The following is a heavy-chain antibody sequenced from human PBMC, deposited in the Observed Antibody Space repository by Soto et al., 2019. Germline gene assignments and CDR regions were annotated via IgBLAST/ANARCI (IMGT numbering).Heavy chain of an antibody. CDR3: AASIFYYGMDV. CDR1: GYTFTNYW. J-gene: IGHJ6*02. Sequence: GESLKISCKGSGYTFTNYWIGWVRQMPGKGLEWMGIIYPGDSDTKYNPSFQGQVTISADKSITTTYLRWTSLKATDTAIYYCAASIFYYGMDVWGQGTTVTVSS. CDR2: IYPGDSDT. V-gene: IGHV5-51*01.